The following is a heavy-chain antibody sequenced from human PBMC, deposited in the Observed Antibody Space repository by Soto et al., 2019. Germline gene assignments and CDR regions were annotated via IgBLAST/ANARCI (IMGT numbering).Heavy chain of an antibody. Sequence: GGSLRLSCAASGFTFSSYAMHWVRQAPGKGLEWVAVISYDGSNKYYADSVKGRFTISRDNSKKTLYLQMNSLRAEDTAVYYCARESCSSTSCPPGAFDIWGQGTMVTVSS. CDR3: ARESCSSTSCPPGAFDI. CDR2: ISYDGSNK. J-gene: IGHJ3*02. CDR1: GFTFSSYA. D-gene: IGHD2-2*01. V-gene: IGHV3-30-3*01.